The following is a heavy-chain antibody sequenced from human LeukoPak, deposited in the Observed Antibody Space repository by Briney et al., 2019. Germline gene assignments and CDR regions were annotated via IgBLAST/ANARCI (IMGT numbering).Heavy chain of an antibody. Sequence: SETLSLTCTVSGGSISSSSYYWGWIRQPPGKGLEWIGSIYYSGSTYYNPSLKSRVTISVDTSKNQSSLKLSSVTAADTAVYYCARIPITIFGVVSYRNWFDPWGQGTLVTVSS. CDR3: ARIPITIFGVVSYRNWFDP. J-gene: IGHJ5*02. V-gene: IGHV4-39*01. CDR1: GGSISSSSYY. D-gene: IGHD3-3*01. CDR2: IYYSGST.